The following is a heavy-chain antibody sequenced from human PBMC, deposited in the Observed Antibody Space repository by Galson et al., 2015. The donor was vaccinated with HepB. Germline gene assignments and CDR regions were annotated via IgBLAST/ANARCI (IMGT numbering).Heavy chain of an antibody. Sequence: SLRLSCAASGFTFSSYAMSWVRQAPGKGLEWVSAISGSGGSTYYADSVKGRFTISRDNSKNTLYLQMNSLRAEDTAVYYCAKDMESDFWSGYYTSAFDIWGQGTMVTVSS. CDR2: ISGSGGST. D-gene: IGHD3-3*01. V-gene: IGHV3-23*01. CDR3: AKDMESDFWSGYYTSAFDI. J-gene: IGHJ3*02. CDR1: GFTFSSYA.